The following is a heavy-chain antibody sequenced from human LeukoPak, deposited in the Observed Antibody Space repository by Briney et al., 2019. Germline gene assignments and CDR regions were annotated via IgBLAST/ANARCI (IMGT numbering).Heavy chain of an antibody. CDR1: GFTFSSYA. CDR3: ARASITIFGVADAFDI. V-gene: IGHV3-21*01. D-gene: IGHD3-3*01. CDR2: ISSSSSYI. J-gene: IGHJ3*02. Sequence: GGSLRLSCAASGFTFSSYAMSWVRQAPGKGLEWVSSISSSSSYIYYADSVKGRFTISRDNAKNSLYLQMNSLRAEDTAVYYCARASITIFGVADAFDIWGQGTMVTVSS.